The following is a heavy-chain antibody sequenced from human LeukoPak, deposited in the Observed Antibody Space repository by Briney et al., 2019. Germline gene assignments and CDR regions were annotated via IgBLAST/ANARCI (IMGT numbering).Heavy chain of an antibody. J-gene: IGHJ6*03. CDR2: ISWNSGSI. CDR1: GFTFDDYA. D-gene: IGHD3-3*01. V-gene: IGHV3-9*01. Sequence: GRSLRLSCAASGFTFDDYAMHWVRQAPGKGLEWVSGISWNSGSIGYADSVKGRFTISRDNSKNTLYLQMNSLRAEDTAVYYCAKARGDDFWSGYPPYYYMDVWGKGTTVTVSS. CDR3: AKARGDDFWSGYPPYYYMDV.